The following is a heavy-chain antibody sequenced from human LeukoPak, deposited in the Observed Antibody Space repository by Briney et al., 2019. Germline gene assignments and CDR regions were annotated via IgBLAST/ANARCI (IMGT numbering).Heavy chain of an antibody. CDR3: ARDPGYHYYGMDV. J-gene: IGHJ6*02. CDR1: GFNLRTYW. Sequence: GGSLRLSCAVTGFNLRTYWIRWVRHRPGRGLEWVARINGEGSRISYADSVRGRFTISRDNAKNTAYLQMNSLRAEDTALYYCARDPGYHYYGMDVWGQGTTV. V-gene: IGHV3-74*01. CDR2: INGEGSRI.